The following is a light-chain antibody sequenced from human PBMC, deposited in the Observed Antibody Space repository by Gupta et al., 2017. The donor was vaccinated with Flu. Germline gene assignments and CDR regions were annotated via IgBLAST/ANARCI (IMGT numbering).Light chain of an antibody. CDR2: EVT. CDR1: SSDIGGNDY. Sequence: QSALTQPASVSGSPGQTITISCSGTSSDIGGNDYVSWYQRHPGKVPTLLIYEVTARPSGVSNRFSGSKSANTASLTISGRQTEDEADYYCSSFTSSNTLVFGGGTKLTVL. V-gene: IGLV2-14*01. J-gene: IGLJ3*02. CDR3: SSFTSSNTLV.